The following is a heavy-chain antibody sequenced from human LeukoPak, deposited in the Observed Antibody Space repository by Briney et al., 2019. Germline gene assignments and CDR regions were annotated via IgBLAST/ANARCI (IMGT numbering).Heavy chain of an antibody. D-gene: IGHD3-3*01. CDR3: ARIPLIFGVVTARDDY. V-gene: IGHV1-8*01. CDR2: MNPNSGNT. Sequence: ASVKVSCKASGYTFTSYDINWVRQATGQGLEWMGWMNPNSGNTGYAQKFQGGVTMTRNTSISTAYMELSSLRSEDTAVYYCARIPLIFGVVTARDDYWGQGTLVTVSS. J-gene: IGHJ4*02. CDR1: GYTFTSYD.